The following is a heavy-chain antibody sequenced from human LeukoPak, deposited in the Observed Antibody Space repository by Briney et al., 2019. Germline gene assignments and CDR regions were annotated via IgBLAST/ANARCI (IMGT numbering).Heavy chain of an antibody. Sequence: GGSLRLSCAASGFTFSTYSMHWVRQAPDKGLEWVAIISYDGSNRYYADSVKGRFTISRDNSKNTLYLQMNSLRPEDTAVYYCARGFEADSGSYLADYWGQGTLVTVSS. CDR2: ISYDGSNR. V-gene: IGHV3-30-3*01. CDR3: ARGFEADSGSYLADY. CDR1: GFTFSTYS. D-gene: IGHD1-26*01. J-gene: IGHJ4*02.